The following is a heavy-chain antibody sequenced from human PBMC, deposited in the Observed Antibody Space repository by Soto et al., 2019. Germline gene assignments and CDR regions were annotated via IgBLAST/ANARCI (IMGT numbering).Heavy chain of an antibody. CDR2: INHSGST. CDR1: GGSFSGYY. J-gene: IGHJ6*02. CDR3: ASKGELLLSYFDYYGMDV. V-gene: IGHV4-34*01. D-gene: IGHD1-26*01. Sequence: PSETLSLTCAVYGGSFSGYYWRWIRQPPGKGLEWIGEINHSGSTNYNPSLKSRVAISVDTSKNQFSLKLSSVTAADTAVYYCASKGELLLSYFDYYGMDVWGQGTTVTVSS.